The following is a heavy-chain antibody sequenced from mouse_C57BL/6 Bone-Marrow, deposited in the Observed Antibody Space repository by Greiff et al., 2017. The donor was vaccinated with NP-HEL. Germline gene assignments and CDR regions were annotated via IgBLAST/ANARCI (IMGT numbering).Heavy chain of an antibody. CDR2: IYPRSGNT. CDR3: ARSGRLPFAY. D-gene: IGHD2-4*01. Sequence: VQLQQSGAEMARPGASVKLSCKASGYTFTSYGISWVKQRPGQGLEWIGEIYPRSGNTYYNEKFKGKATLTADKSSSTAYMELRSLTSEDSAVYFCARSGRLPFAYWGQGTLVTVSA. CDR1: GYTFTSYG. V-gene: IGHV1-81*01. J-gene: IGHJ3*01.